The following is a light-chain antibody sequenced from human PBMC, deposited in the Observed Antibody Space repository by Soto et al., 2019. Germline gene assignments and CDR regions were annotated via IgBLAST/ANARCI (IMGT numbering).Light chain of an antibody. J-gene: IGLJ2*01. Sequence: QSALTQPPSASGAPGQSVTISCTGASSDLGGYNFVSWYQQHPGKAPKLMIYEVTKRPSGVPDGFSGYKSGNTASLTASGLQAEDEADYYCTSYAGSSIPVVFGGGTKLTVL. CDR3: TSYAGSSIPVV. CDR1: SSDLGGYNF. V-gene: IGLV2-8*01. CDR2: EVT.